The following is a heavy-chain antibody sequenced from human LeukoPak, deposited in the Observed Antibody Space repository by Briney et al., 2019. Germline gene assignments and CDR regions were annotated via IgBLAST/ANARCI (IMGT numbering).Heavy chain of an antibody. CDR1: GFSLSTSGVG. J-gene: IGHJ4*02. Sequence: SGPTLVNPTQTLTLTCTFSGFSLSTSGVGGGWIRQPPGKALEWLALIYWNDDKRYSPSLKSRLTITKDTSKNQVVLTMTNMDPVDTATYSCVHSTVSLGYCSSTSCLFGFAYWSQGTLGTVSS. CDR3: VHSTVSLGYCSSTSCLFGFAY. V-gene: IGHV2-5*01. CDR2: IYWNDDK. D-gene: IGHD2-2*01.